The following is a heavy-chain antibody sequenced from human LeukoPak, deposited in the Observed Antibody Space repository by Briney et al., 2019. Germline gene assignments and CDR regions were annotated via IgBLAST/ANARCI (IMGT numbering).Heavy chain of an antibody. CDR3: ARVLRYCSGGNCYSGGLGYMDV. V-gene: IGHV3-11*01. CDR2: ISRRGSAK. Sequence: GGSLRLSCAASGFTFSVFNMRGIRQAPGKGLEWVSSISRRGSAKYYEDSVKGQFTISSDNAKNSLFLQMHSLRAEDTAVYYCARVLRYCSGGNCYSGGLGYMDVWGKGTTVTISS. J-gene: IGHJ6*03. D-gene: IGHD2-15*01. CDR1: GFTFSVFN.